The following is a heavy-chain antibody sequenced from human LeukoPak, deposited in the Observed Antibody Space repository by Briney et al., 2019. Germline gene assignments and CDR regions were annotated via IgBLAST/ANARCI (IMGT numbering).Heavy chain of an antibody. CDR3: AKISPAVVRGGSYYFDY. J-gene: IGHJ4*02. CDR2: ISGSGGST. D-gene: IGHD3-10*01. V-gene: IGHV3-23*01. Sequence: GGSLRLSCAASGFTFSSYATSWVRQAPGKGLEWVSAISGSGGSTYYADSVKGRSTISRDNSKNTLYLQMNSLRAEDTAVYYCAKISPAVVRGGSYYFDYWGQGTLVTVSS. CDR1: GFTFSSYA.